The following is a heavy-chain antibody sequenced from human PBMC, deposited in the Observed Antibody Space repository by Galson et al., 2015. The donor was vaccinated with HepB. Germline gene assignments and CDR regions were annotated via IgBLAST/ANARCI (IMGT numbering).Heavy chain of an antibody. Sequence: VKVSCKVSGYTFTDYYMHWVQQAPGKGLEWMGLVDPEDGETIYAEKFQGRVTITADTSTDTAYMELSSLRSEDTAVYYCATPPMIDDFWSGPRGFGTGGYYMDVWGKGTTVTVSS. CDR1: GYTFTDYY. D-gene: IGHD3-3*01. V-gene: IGHV1-69-2*01. J-gene: IGHJ6*03. CDR3: ATPPMIDDFWSGPRGFGTGGYYMDV. CDR2: VDPEDGET.